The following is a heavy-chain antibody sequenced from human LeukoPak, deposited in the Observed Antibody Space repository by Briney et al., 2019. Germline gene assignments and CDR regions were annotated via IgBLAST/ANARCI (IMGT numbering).Heavy chain of an antibody. Sequence: SVKVSCKASGGTFSSYGISWVRQAPGQGLEWMGGIIPIFGTTNYAQKFQGRVTITADKSTSTAYMELSSLRSEDTAVYYCASPPMGYCTSTSCYGAFDLWGQGTMVTVSS. CDR3: ASPPMGYCTSTSCYGAFDL. CDR2: IIPIFGTT. D-gene: IGHD2-2*01. J-gene: IGHJ3*01. CDR1: GGTFSSYG. V-gene: IGHV1-69*06.